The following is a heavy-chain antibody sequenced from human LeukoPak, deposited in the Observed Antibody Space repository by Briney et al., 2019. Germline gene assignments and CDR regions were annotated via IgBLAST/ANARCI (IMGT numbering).Heavy chain of an antibody. CDR3: ATTPIAVAVDY. CDR1: GFTFSDYY. D-gene: IGHD6-19*01. CDR2: ISSSGSTI. J-gene: IGHJ4*02. Sequence: GGSLRLSCAASGFTFSDYYMSWIRQAPGKGLEWFSYISSSGSTIYYADSVKGRFTISRDNAKNSLYLQMNSLRAEDTAVYYCATTPIAVAVDYWGQGTLVTVSS. V-gene: IGHV3-11*04.